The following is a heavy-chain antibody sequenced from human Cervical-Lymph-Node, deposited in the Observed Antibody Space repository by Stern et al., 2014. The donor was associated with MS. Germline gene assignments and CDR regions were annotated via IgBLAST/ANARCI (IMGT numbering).Heavy chain of an antibody. CDR3: ARDVQGDGNYNLDH. V-gene: IGHV3-74*01. J-gene: IGHJ4*02. CDR1: GFTLSRYW. CDR2: MNSDGSTT. D-gene: IGHD1-7*01. Sequence: EVQLVESGGGLVHPGGSLSLSCAASGFTLSRYWMHWVRQVPGKGLMWISRMNSDGSTTNYADSVKGRFTISRDNTKNMVYLQVNSLRADDTAMYYCARDVQGDGNYNLDHWGQGTLVTVSS.